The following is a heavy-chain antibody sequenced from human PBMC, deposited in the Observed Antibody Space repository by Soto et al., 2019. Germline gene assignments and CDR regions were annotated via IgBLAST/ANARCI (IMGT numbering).Heavy chain of an antibody. CDR1: GFSLSTSGVG. V-gene: IGHV2-5*02. J-gene: IGHJ4*02. CDR3: AHRVPGSSTGWDTGIFDY. CDR2: IYWDDDK. D-gene: IGHD6-19*01. Sequence: QITLEESGPTLVKPSQTLTLTCTFSGFSLSTSGVGVGWIRQPPGKALEWLAFIYWDDDKRYNPSQRSRLTIAKDSSQNLVVLIMTNVDPLDTATYFCAHRVPGSSTGWDTGIFDYWGREPWSPSPQ.